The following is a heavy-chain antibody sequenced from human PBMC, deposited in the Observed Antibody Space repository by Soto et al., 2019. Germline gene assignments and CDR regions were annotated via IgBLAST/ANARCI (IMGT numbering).Heavy chain of an antibody. V-gene: IGHV3-64*07. D-gene: IGHD2-21*02. Sequence: EVQVEESGGGLVQPGGSLRLSCAASGFTFSGYAMHWVRQAPGKGLEYVSSISNDGISTYYADSVKGRFTISRDNSKNTLYLHMGSLRVEDMAVYYCARVGGGGDCCSYLYFDLWGRGTLVTVSS. J-gene: IGHJ2*01. CDR1: GFTFSGYA. CDR2: ISNDGIST. CDR3: ARVGGGGDCCSYLYFDL.